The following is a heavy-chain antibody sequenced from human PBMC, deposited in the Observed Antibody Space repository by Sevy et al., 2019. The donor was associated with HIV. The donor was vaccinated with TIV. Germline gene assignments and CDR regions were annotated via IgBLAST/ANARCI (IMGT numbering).Heavy chain of an antibody. D-gene: IGHD3-10*01. CDR1: GYSITSGYL. J-gene: IGHJ4*02. Sequence: SETLSLTCVVSGYSITSGYLWGWIRQPPGKGLEWIGSVFHNGNTYYNPSLNSRVIISVDTSKNQFSLKLNSATAADTAVYYCARHSHGSGTYYVPFDSWGQGTLVTVSS. V-gene: IGHV4-38-2*01. CDR2: VFHNGNT. CDR3: ARHSHGSGTYYVPFDS.